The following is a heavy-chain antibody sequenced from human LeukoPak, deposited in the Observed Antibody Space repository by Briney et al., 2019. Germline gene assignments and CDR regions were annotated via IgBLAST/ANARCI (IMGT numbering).Heavy chain of an antibody. CDR1: GGSFSGYY. V-gene: IGHV4-34*01. J-gene: IGHJ2*01. CDR3: ARRVRLFDWYFDL. D-gene: IGHD3-22*01. CDR2: INDSGST. Sequence: SETLSLTCAVYGGSFSGYYWSWIRQPPGKGLEWIGEINDSGSTNYNPSLKSRVTISVDTSKNQFSLKLSSVTAADTAVYYCARRVRLFDWYFDLWGRGTLVTVSS.